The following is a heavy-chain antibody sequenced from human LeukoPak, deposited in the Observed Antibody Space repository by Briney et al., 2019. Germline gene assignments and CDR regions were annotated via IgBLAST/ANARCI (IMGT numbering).Heavy chain of an antibody. J-gene: IGHJ4*02. Sequence: SVKVSCKASGYTFTGYYIHWLRQAPGQGLEWMGRIIPFVDIPYYAQKFQGRVTITADTSTATAYMDLSSLRPGDTAVYYCATDFYRGRQFDYWGQGTLVTVSS. CDR1: GYTFTGYY. CDR3: ATDFYRGRQFDY. CDR2: IIPFVDIP. D-gene: IGHD2/OR15-2a*01. V-gene: IGHV1-69*04.